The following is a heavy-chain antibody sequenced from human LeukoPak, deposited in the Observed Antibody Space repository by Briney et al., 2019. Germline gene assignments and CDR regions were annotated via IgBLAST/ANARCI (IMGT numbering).Heavy chain of an antibody. CDR1: GFTFSSYS. Sequence: GGSLRLSCAASGFTFSSYSMNWVRQAPGKGLEWVSYISSTSSTIYYADSVKGRFTISRDNAKNSLYLQMDSLRAEDTAVYYYARAGLQQWLSFDNWGQGTLVTVST. J-gene: IGHJ4*02. D-gene: IGHD6-19*01. CDR3: ARAGLQQWLSFDN. CDR2: ISSTSSTI. V-gene: IGHV3-48*01.